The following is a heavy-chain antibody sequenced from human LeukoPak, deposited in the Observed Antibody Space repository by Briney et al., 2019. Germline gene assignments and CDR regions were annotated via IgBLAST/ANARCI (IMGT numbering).Heavy chain of an antibody. Sequence: AGGSLSLSCAASGFTFSSYGMHWVRQAPGKGLEWVAFIRYDGTNKYYVDSAKGRFTISRDNSKNTLYLQMNSLRAEDTAVYYCAKDVSYRSGCDYWGRGTLVTVSS. J-gene: IGHJ4*02. V-gene: IGHV3-30*02. D-gene: IGHD6-19*01. CDR3: AKDVSYRSGCDY. CDR2: IRYDGTNK. CDR1: GFTFSSYG.